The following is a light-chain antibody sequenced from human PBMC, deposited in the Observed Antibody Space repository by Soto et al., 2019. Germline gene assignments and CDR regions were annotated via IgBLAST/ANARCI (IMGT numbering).Light chain of an antibody. CDR1: QSVSSY. J-gene: IGKJ3*01. CDR2: DAS. Sequence: IVLTQSPGTLSSSPGERATLSCRASQSVSSYLAWYQQKPGQAPRLLIYDASNRATGIPAGFSGSGSGTDFTLTISRLEPEDFAVYFCQQYGDSPFAFGPGTKVDIK. CDR3: QQYGDSPFA. V-gene: IGKV3-20*01.